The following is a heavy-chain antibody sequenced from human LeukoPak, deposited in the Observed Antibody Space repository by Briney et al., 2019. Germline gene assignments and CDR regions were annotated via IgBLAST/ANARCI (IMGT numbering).Heavy chain of an antibody. CDR1: SLSISSADYY. Sequence: SETLSLTCTVSSLSISSADYYWGWIRQPPGKGLEWIGYIYYSGSTYYNPSLKSRLTISVDTAKNQFSLKLNSVTAADTAVFYCARLKRSDRPAYYFDNWGQGTLVTVSS. CDR3: ARLKRSDRPAYYFDN. J-gene: IGHJ4*02. D-gene: IGHD3-3*01. CDR2: IYYSGST. V-gene: IGHV4-30-4*08.